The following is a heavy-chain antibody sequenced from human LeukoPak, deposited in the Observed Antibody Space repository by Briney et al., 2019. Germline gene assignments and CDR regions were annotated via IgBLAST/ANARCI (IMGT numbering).Heavy chain of an antibody. V-gene: IGHV3-30-3*01. Sequence: GGSLRLSCSGSGSTFSSSAMHWVRQAPGKGLEWVAVISYDGSNKYYADSVKGRFTISRDNSKNTLYLQMNSLRAEDTAVYYCARTVAGTGYFDYWGQGTLVTVSS. J-gene: IGHJ4*02. CDR2: ISYDGSNK. CDR3: ARTVAGTGYFDY. D-gene: IGHD6-19*01. CDR1: GSTFSSSA.